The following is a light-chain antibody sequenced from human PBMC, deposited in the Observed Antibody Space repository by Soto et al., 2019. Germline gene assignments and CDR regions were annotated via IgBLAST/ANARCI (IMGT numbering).Light chain of an antibody. CDR3: LQYNSNSRT. CDR2: DAS. CDR1: QSVRSW. J-gene: IGKJ1*01. V-gene: IGKV1-5*01. Sequence: DIQMTPSPSTPSASVGDRGTITFLASQSVRSWLAWYQQKPGRAPKFLIYDASSLESGVPSRFSGSGSGTEFTLTINSLQPGDFATYYCLQYNSNSRTFGQGTKVDIK.